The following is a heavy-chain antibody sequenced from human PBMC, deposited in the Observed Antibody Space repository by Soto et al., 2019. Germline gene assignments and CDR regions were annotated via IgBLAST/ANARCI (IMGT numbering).Heavy chain of an antibody. CDR3: ARDVEERWELLNWFDP. CDR2: IYTSGST. Sequence: SETLSLTCTVSGGSISSYYWSWIRQPAGKGLEWIGRIYTSGSTNYNPSLESRVTMSVDTSKNQFSLKLSSVTAADTAVYYCARDVEERWELLNWFDPWGQGTLVTVSS. V-gene: IGHV4-4*07. J-gene: IGHJ5*02. D-gene: IGHD1-26*01. CDR1: GGSISSYY.